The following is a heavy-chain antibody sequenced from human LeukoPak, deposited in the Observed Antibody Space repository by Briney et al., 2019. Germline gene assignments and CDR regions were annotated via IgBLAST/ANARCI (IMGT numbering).Heavy chain of an antibody. CDR2: ISGFGGST. Sequence: GGSLSLSCAASGFTFSGYAMSWVRQAPGQGLEWVSTISGFGGSTYYADSVKGRFTTSRDNSKNTLYLQMNSLRAEDTAVYYCAKTSYSSGWPLDYWGQGTLVTVSS. CDR1: GFTFSGYA. V-gene: IGHV3-23*01. J-gene: IGHJ4*02. CDR3: AKTSYSSGWPLDY. D-gene: IGHD6-19*01.